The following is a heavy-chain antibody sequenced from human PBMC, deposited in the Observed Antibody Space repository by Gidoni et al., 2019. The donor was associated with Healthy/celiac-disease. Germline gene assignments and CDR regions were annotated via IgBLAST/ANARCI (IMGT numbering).Heavy chain of an antibody. V-gene: IGHV3-43*01. CDR1: GVHFDDYS. CDR3: AKDTGYYDSSGYIDY. J-gene: IGHJ4*02. Sequence: EVQLVESGGVVVQPGGSLRLSCAASGVHFDDYSMHCVRQAPGKGLQWVSLISWDGGGTYYADYVKGRFTISRENSKNSLFLQMNSLTTADTALYYCAKDTGYYDSSGYIDYWGQGTLVTVSS. D-gene: IGHD3-22*01. CDR2: ISWDGGGT.